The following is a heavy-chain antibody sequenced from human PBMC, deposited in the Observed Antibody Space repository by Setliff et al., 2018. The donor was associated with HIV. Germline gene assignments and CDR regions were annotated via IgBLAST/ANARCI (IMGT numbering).Heavy chain of an antibody. J-gene: IGHJ4*02. CDR2: IYHSGTA. D-gene: IGHD3-22*01. CDR3: ARDPRGLLSPVPRGYFDY. Sequence: SETLSLTCNVSGFSISSNYYWGWVRQPPGRGLEWIGNIYHSGTAYYNPSFKTRVAISIDTSKNYVSLKLRSLTAADTAIFYCARDPRGLLSPVPRGYFDYWGQGALVTVSS. CDR1: GFSISSNYY. V-gene: IGHV4-38-2*02.